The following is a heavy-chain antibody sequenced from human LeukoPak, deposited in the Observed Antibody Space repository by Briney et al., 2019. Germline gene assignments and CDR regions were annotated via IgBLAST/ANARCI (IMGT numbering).Heavy chain of an antibody. CDR3: ARVAYTVTDYFDY. CDR2: IYSSGST. D-gene: IGHD4-17*01. Sequence: SETLSLTCTVSGGSIGSYYWIWIRQPAGKGLEWIGRIYSSGSTNYNPSLKSRVTMSVDTSKNQFSLKLSSVTAADTAVYYCARVAYTVTDYFDYWGQGTLVTVSS. J-gene: IGHJ4*02. V-gene: IGHV4-4*07. CDR1: GGSIGSYY.